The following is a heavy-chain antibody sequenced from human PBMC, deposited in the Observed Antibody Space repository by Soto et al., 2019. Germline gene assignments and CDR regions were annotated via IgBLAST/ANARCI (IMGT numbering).Heavy chain of an antibody. CDR3: ARGDKYEVSRSDDYPPSDYYYYMDV. D-gene: IGHD4-17*01. CDR1: GGSISSGGYY. V-gene: IGHV4-31*03. J-gene: IGHJ6*03. Sequence: PSETLSLTCTVSGGSISSGGYYWSWIRQHPGKGLEWIGYIYYSGSTYYNPSLKSRVTISVDTSKNQFSLKLSSVSAADTAVFYWARGDKYEVSRSDDYPPSDYYYYMDVGGKGTTATVP. CDR2: IYYSGST.